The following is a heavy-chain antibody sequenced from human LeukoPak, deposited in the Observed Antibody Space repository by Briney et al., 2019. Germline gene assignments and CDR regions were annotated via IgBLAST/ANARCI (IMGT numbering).Heavy chain of an antibody. V-gene: IGHV3-20*04. J-gene: IGHJ4*02. Sequence: GGSLRLSCAASGFTFDDYGMSWVRQAPGKGLEWVSGINWSGGRTGYADSLKGRFTISRDNAKNTLYLQMNSLRDEDAALYYCARDLTTSDNWGQGTLVTVSS. CDR1: GFTFDDYG. CDR2: INWSGGRT. CDR3: ARDLTTSDN. D-gene: IGHD1/OR15-1a*01.